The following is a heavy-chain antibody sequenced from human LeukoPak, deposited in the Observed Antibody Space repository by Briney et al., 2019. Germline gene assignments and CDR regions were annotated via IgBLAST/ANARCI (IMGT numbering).Heavy chain of an antibody. CDR3: AKNRWGSVATPDS. Sequence: PGGSLRLSCAASGFTVSSNYMSWVRQAPGEGLEWVSVIYSGGSTYYADSVKGRFTISRDNSKNTVYLQMNSLRTEDTALYYCAKNRWGSVATPDSWGQGTLVTVSS. J-gene: IGHJ4*02. V-gene: IGHV3-66*01. CDR1: GFTVSSNY. CDR2: IYSGGST. D-gene: IGHD5-12*01.